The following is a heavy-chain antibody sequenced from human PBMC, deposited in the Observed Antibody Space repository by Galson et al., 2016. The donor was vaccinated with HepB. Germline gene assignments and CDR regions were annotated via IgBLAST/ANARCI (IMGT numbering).Heavy chain of an antibody. CDR1: GFIFHAYS. Sequence: SLRLSCAASGFIFHAYSIHWVRQAPGKGLEWVSVDSWAEYGTFYADSVKGRFTSSRDNSKNSVYLQMNSLRTEDTALYYCVKEHYASWPNLESWGQGTLVIVSS. V-gene: IGHV3-43*01. CDR3: VKEHYASWPNLES. D-gene: IGHD2-15*01. J-gene: IGHJ4*02. CDR2: DSWAEYGT.